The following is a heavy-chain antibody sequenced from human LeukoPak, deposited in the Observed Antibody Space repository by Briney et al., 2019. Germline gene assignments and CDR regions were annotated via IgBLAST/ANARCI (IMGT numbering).Heavy chain of an antibody. J-gene: IGHJ4*02. CDR1: GFTFSSYS. CDR3: ARDPRGDYVFDY. D-gene: IGHD4-17*01. CDR2: ISSSSSYR. Sequence: SGGSLRLSCAASGFTFSSYSMNWVRQAPGKGLEWVSSISSSSSYRYYADSVKGRFTISRDNAKNSLYLQMNSLRAEDTAVYYCARDPRGDYVFDYWGQGTLVTVSS. V-gene: IGHV3-21*01.